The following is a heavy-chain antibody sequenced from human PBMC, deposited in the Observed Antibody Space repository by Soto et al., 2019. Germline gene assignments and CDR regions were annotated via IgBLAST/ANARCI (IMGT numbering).Heavy chain of an antibody. Sequence: SETLSLTCTVSGGSIRSSTFYGGWIRQSPGKGLERIGSIKYNGGTAYTPSLRGRVIIHMDKPKNQFSLKLISVTAADTAVYYCARDRYCISTSCYNWFDPWGQGTLVT. D-gene: IGHD2-2*01. V-gene: IGHV4-39*02. CDR2: IKYNGGT. J-gene: IGHJ5*02. CDR3: ARDRYCISTSCYNWFDP. CDR1: GGSIRSSTFY.